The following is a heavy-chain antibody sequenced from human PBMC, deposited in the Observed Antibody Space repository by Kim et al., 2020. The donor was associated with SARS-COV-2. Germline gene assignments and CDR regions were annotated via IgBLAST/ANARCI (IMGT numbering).Heavy chain of an antibody. CDR2: ISGSGGST. J-gene: IGHJ4*02. D-gene: IGHD3-22*01. CDR1: GFTFSSSA. Sequence: GGSLRLSCAASGFTFSSSAMSWVRQAPGKGLEWVSSISGSGGSTYYADSMKGRFTSSRDNSKNTLYLQMNSLRAEDTAVYYCAIRGYYYGFDYWGQGTLVTVSS. V-gene: IGHV3-23*01. CDR3: AIRGYYYGFDY.